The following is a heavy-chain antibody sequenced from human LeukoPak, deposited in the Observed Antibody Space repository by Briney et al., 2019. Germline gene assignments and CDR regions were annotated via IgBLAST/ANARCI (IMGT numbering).Heavy chain of an antibody. D-gene: IGHD5-12*01. CDR2: ISHSGST. CDR1: GYSIRSGYS. V-gene: IGHV4-38-2*02. CDR3: ASAFSAYDPFDS. J-gene: IGHJ4*02. Sequence: SETLSLTCIVSGYSIRSGYSWGWIRPPPGKGLEWMGTISHSGSTNYNPSLKSRVTMSVDTSKNQFSLKLNSVTATDTAVYYCASAFSAYDPFDSWGQGTLVTVSS.